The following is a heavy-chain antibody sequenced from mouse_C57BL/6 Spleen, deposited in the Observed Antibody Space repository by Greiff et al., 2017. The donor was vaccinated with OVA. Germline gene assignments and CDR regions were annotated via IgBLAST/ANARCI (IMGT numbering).Heavy chain of an antibody. CDR3: TRSSSYPYFDY. J-gene: IGHJ2*01. Sequence: VKLMESGAELVRPGASVTLSCKASGYTFTDYEMHWVKQTPVHGLEWIGAIDPETGGTAYNQKFKGKAILTADKSSSTAYMELRSLTSEDSAVYYCTRSSSYPYFDYWGQGTTLTVSS. V-gene: IGHV1-15*01. CDR1: GYTFTDYE. CDR2: IDPETGGT. D-gene: IGHD1-1*01.